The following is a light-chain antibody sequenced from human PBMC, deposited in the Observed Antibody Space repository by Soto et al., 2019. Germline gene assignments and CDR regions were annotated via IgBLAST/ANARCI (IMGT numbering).Light chain of an antibody. V-gene: IGLV2-8*01. Sequence: QSVLTQPPSASGSPGQTVTISCTGTSSDVGSYNYVSWYQQHPGKAPKLMIYEVSKRPSGVPDRFFGSKSANTASLTVSGLQAEDEADYYCSSYAGSNNLVFGGGTQLTVL. CDR1: SSDVGSYNY. J-gene: IGLJ3*02. CDR2: EVS. CDR3: SSYAGSNNLV.